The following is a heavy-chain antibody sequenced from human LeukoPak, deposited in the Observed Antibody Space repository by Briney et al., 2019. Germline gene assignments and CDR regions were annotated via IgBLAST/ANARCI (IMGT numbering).Heavy chain of an antibody. D-gene: IGHD3-22*01. V-gene: IGHV1-18*01. CDR2: IIPIFGNT. J-gene: IGHJ4*02. CDR3: ASNQYYYDSSGYYYFDY. Sequence: ASVKVSCKASGGTFSSYAISWVRQAPGQGLEWMGGIIPIFGNTNYAQKLQGRVTMTTDTSTSTAYMELRSLRSDDTAVYYCASNQYYYDSSGYYYFDYWGQGTLVTVSS. CDR1: GGTFSSYA.